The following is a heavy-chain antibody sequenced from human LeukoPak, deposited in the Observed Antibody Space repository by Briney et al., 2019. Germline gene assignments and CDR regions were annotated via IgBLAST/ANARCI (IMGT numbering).Heavy chain of an antibody. J-gene: IGHJ3*02. Sequence: SETLSLTCTVSGGSISSYYWSWIRQPPGKGLEWIGYIYYSGSTNYNPSLKSRVTISVDTSKNQFSLKLSSVTAADTAVYYCARDSGSYRQTDAFDIWGQGTMVTVSS. D-gene: IGHD1-26*01. CDR1: GGSISSYY. V-gene: IGHV4-59*01. CDR2: IYYSGST. CDR3: ARDSGSYRQTDAFDI.